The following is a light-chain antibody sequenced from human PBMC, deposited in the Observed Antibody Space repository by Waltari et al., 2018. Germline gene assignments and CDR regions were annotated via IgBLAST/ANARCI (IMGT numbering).Light chain of an antibody. J-gene: IGKJ1*01. V-gene: IGKV3-20*01. CDR1: QSISMY. CDR3: QKYGSLPAT. Sequence: EIMLTQSPGTLSLSPGERATLSCRASQSISMYLAWYQHKPGQAPRLLIYDASSRATGIPDRFSGRGSGTDFSLTISRLEPEDVAVYYCQKYGSLPATFGQGTKVEIK. CDR2: DAS.